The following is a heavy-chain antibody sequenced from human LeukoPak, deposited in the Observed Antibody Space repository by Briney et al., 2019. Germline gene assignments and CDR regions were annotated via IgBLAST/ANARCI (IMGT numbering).Heavy chain of an antibody. V-gene: IGHV3-20*04. CDR3: ARAIGSYVSSYYYYMDV. D-gene: IGHD1-26*01. J-gene: IGHJ6*03. CDR2: INWNGGST. Sequence: GGSLRLSCAASGFTFDDYGMSWVRQAPGKGLEWVSGINWNGGSTGYADSVKGRFTISRDNAKNSLYLQMNSLRAEDTALYYCARAIGSYVSSYYYYMDVWGKGTTVTVSS. CDR1: GFTFDDYG.